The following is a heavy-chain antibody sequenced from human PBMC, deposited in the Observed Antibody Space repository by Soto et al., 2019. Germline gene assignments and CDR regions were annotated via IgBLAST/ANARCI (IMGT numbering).Heavy chain of an antibody. Sequence: EVQLAESGGGLVQPGGSLRLSCAASGFTFSDHYMDWVRQAPGKGLEWVGRSRDKVHSHTTEYSASVKGRFTIPRGDSENPLYLQMNSLKTEYTAVYYCARGVVSTGYFDYWGQGTLVTVSS. D-gene: IGHD5-12*01. V-gene: IGHV3-72*01. CDR2: SRDKVHSHTT. CDR3: ARGVVSTGYFDY. J-gene: IGHJ4*02. CDR1: GFTFSDHY.